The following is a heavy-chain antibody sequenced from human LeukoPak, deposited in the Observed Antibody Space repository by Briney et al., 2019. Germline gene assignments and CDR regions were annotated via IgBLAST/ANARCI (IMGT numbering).Heavy chain of an antibody. V-gene: IGHV3-30*02. CDR1: VFKLASFG. CDR2: VRFDGNNK. D-gene: IGHD1-26*01. Sequence: GGSLRLSCAAPVFKLASFGMHCVRQAPGKGLEWVASVRFDGNNKYYADSVKGRFTISRDNSKNTLYLQMDSLRREDTSIYYCAIVRFFLSYWDDVFESWGQGTMVTVSS. CDR3: AIVRFFLSYWDDVFES. J-gene: IGHJ3*02.